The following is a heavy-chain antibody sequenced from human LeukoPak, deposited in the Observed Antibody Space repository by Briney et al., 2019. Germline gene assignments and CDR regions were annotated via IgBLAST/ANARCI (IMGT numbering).Heavy chain of an antibody. CDR2: ISGSGGST. V-gene: IGHV3-23*01. D-gene: IGHD3-22*01. Sequence: GGSLRLSCAASGFTFSNAWMSWVRQAPGKGLEWVSAISGSGGSTYYADSVKGRFTISRDNSKNTLYLQMNSLRAEDTAVYYCAKFPYYYDSSGYYKVDYFDYWGQGTLVTVSS. CDR3: AKFPYYYDSSGYYKVDYFDY. J-gene: IGHJ4*02. CDR1: GFTFSNAW.